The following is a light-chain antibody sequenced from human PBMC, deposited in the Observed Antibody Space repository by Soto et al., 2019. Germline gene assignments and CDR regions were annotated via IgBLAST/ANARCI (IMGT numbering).Light chain of an antibody. CDR1: QSISSY. V-gene: IGKV1-39*01. J-gene: IGKJ1*01. CDR2: AAS. Sequence: DIQMTQSPSSLSASVGDRVTITCRASQSISSYLNWYQQKPGKAPKLLIYAASSLQSGVPSRFNGSGSGTDFTLTISSLQPEDFATYYCQQSYSTPPWTFGPGTKVDIK. CDR3: QQSYSTPPWT.